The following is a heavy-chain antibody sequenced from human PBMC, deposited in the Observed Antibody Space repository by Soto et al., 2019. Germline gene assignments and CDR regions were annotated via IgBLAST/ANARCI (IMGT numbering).Heavy chain of an antibody. D-gene: IGHD4-17*01. Sequence: GASVKVSCKASGYTFTTYYLHWVRQAPLQDLEWMVCINPNSGMTNSAQKFQGRVTMTRDTSITTAYMELIRLNSDDTAVYYGARTEMTTLPNFEYWGQGTKVTLSS. CDR1: GYTFTTYY. J-gene: IGHJ4*02. CDR2: INPNSGMT. V-gene: IGHV1-2*02. CDR3: ARTEMTTLPNFEY.